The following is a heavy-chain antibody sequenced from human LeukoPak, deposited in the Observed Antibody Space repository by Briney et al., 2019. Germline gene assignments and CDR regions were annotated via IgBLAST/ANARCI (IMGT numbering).Heavy chain of an antibody. CDR2: INPNSGGT. CDR1: GYTFTGHY. D-gene: IGHD6-19*01. Sequence: ASVKVSCKASGYTFTGHYMHWVRQAPGQGLEWMGWINPNSGGTNYAQKFQGRVTMTRDTSISTAYMELSRLRSDDTAVYYCAREPVAVAGTGLYYWGQGTLVTVSS. J-gene: IGHJ4*02. V-gene: IGHV1-2*02. CDR3: AREPVAVAGTGLYY.